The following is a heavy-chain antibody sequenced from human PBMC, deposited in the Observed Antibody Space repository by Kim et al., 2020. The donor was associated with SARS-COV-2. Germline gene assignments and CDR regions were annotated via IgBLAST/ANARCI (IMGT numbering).Heavy chain of an antibody. CDR2: DGKNK. V-gene: IGHV3-33*01. CDR3: ASHSPDY. J-gene: IGHJ4*02. Sequence: DGKNKFYVDSVKGRLTSARDNSKNTVYLQMNSLRVEDTGVYYCASHSPDYWGQGTLVTVSS.